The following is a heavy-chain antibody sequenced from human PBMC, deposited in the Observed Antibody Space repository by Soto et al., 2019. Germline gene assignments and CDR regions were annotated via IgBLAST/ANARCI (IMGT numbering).Heavy chain of an antibody. CDR1: GGSFSGYY. Sequence: SETLSLTCAVYGGSFSGYYWSWIRQPPGKGLEWIGEINHSGSTNYNPSLKSRVTISVDTSKNQFSLKLSSVTAADTAVYYCARGRRGADIVVVVAAPLSDYWGQGTLVTVSS. D-gene: IGHD2-15*01. J-gene: IGHJ4*02. CDR3: ARGRRGADIVVVVAAPLSDY. CDR2: INHSGST. V-gene: IGHV4-34*01.